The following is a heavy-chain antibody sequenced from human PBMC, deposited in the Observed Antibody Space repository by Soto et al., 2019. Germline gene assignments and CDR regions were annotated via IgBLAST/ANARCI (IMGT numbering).Heavy chain of an antibody. Sequence: PSRTLSLTCAISGDSVSSNSVTWNWIRQSPSRGLEWLGRTYYRSKWYNDYAVSVKSRITINPDTSKNQFSLQLNSVTPEDTAVYYCARGRYLTGSYDYWGQGTMVTVYS. V-gene: IGHV6-1*01. D-gene: IGHD1-26*01. J-gene: IGHJ4*02. CDR2: TYYRSKWYN. CDR3: ARGRYLTGSYDY. CDR1: GDSVSSNSVT.